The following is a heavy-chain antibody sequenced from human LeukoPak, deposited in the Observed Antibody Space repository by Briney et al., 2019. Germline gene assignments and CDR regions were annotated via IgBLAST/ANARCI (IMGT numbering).Heavy chain of an antibody. CDR2: IYTSGST. V-gene: IGHV4-61*02. D-gene: IGHD1-1*01. J-gene: IGHJ6*03. CDR1: GGSISSGSYY. CDR3: ERERRGYYYYYMDV. Sequence: SETLSLTCTVSGGSISSGSYYWSWIRQPAGKGLEWIGRIYTSGSTNYNPSLKSRVTISVDTSKNQFSLKLSSVTAADTAVYYCERERRGYYYYYMDVWGKGTTVTVSS.